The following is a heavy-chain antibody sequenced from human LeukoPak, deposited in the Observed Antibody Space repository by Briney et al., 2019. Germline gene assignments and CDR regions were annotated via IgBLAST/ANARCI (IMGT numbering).Heavy chain of an antibody. V-gene: IGHV4-39*07. Sequence: SETLSLTCTVSGGSINSTTYYWGWIRQPPGKGLEWIGSIYYSGTTYYNPSLKSRLTISVDTSKNQFSLKLSSVTAADTAVYYCARGGPWFDPWGQGTLVTVSS. CDR2: IYYSGTT. J-gene: IGHJ5*02. CDR1: GGSINSTTYY. CDR3: ARGGPWFDP.